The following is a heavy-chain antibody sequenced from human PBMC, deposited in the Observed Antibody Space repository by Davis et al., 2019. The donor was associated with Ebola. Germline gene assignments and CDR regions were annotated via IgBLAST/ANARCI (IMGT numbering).Heavy chain of an antibody. CDR3: ARVMLTTGLYYYYGMDV. D-gene: IGHD4-11*01. CDR1: GFTFSSYW. J-gene: IGHJ6*02. Sequence: GESLKISCAASGFTFSSYWMSWVRQAPGKGLEWAANIKQDGSEKYYVDSVKGRFTISRDNAKNSLYLQMNSLRAEDTAVYYCARVMLTTGLYYYYGMDVWGQGTTVTVSS. V-gene: IGHV3-7*03. CDR2: IKQDGSEK.